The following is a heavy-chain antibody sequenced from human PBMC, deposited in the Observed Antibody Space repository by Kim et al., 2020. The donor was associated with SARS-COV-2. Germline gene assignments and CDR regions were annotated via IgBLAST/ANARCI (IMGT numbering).Heavy chain of an antibody. D-gene: IGHD1-26*01. Sequence: DGNVAYDADSVKGRFTISRDNAKNTVYLQMNSLRVDDTAVYYCVSDRTLWAWGQGTRVTVSS. V-gene: IGHV3-74*01. CDR2: DGNVA. CDR3: VSDRTLWA. J-gene: IGHJ5*02.